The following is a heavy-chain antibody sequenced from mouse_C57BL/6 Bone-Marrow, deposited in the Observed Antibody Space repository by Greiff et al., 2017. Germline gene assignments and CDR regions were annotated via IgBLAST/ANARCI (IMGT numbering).Heavy chain of an antibody. V-gene: IGHV14-4*01. CDR3: TTPFTTVVATDFDY. CDR1: GFNIKDDY. D-gene: IGHD1-1*01. Sequence: VQLKQSGAELVRPGASVTLSCTASGFNIKDDYMHWVKQRPEQGLEWIGWIDPENGDTEYASKFQGKATITADTSSNTAYLQLSSLTSEDTAVYYCTTPFTTVVATDFDYWGQGTTLTVSS. J-gene: IGHJ2*01. CDR2: IDPENGDT.